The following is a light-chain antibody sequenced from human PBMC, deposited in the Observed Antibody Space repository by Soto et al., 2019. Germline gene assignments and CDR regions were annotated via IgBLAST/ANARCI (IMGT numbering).Light chain of an antibody. CDR3: QQSYSAPPYT. J-gene: IGKJ2*01. Sequence: DIQMTQSPSSLSASVGDRVILTCRASQSISIYLNWYQQKPGKAPNLLIYAASTLQTGVPSRFSGSGSGTDFTLSISSLQPEDFATYYWQQSYSAPPYTFGHGTKLEIK. V-gene: IGKV1-39*01. CDR1: QSISIY. CDR2: AAS.